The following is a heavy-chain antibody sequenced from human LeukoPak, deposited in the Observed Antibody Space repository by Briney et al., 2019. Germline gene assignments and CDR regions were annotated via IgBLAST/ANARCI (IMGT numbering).Heavy chain of an antibody. J-gene: IGHJ3*02. CDR1: GFTFSSYG. V-gene: IGHV3-33*01. D-gene: IGHD4-17*01. CDR3: ARDANGDYVNAFDI. Sequence: GGSLRLSCAASGFTFSSYGMHWVRQAPGKGLEWVAVIWYDGSNKYYADFVKGRFTISRDNSKNTLYLQMNSLRAEDTAVYYCARDANGDYVNAFDIWGQGTMVTVSS. CDR2: IWYDGSNK.